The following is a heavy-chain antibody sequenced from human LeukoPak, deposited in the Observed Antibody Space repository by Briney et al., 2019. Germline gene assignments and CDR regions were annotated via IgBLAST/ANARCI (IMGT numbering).Heavy chain of an antibody. CDR2: TYSDGTT. CDR1: GFTVSSNY. J-gene: IGHJ4*02. CDR3: IGSVAVAATEEYYFDY. D-gene: IGHD2-15*01. V-gene: IGHV3-53*01. Sequence: GGSLRLSCAASGFTVSSNYMSWVRQAPGKGLEWVSITYSDGTTYYADSVKGRFTISRDNSKNTLYLQMNSLRAEDTAVYYCIGSVAVAATEEYYFDYWGQGTLVAVSS.